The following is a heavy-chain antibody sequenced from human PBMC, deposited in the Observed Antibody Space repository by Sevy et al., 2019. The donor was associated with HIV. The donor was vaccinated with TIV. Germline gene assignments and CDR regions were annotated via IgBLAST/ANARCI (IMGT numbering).Heavy chain of an antibody. D-gene: IGHD3-22*01. CDR2: IKQDGSQK. J-gene: IGHJ4*02. CDR1: GFTFSDYW. CDR3: ARGPQFYDSSGIAY. V-gene: IGHV3-7*01. Sequence: GGSLRLSCAASGFTFSDYWMSWVRQAPGKGLEWVANIKQDGSQKYFVDSVKGRFTISRDNAKNSLYLQMNSLRAEDTAVYYCARGPQFYDSSGIAYWGQGTLVTVSS.